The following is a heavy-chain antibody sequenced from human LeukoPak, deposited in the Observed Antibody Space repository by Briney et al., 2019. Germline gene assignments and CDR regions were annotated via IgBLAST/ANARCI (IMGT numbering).Heavy chain of an antibody. D-gene: IGHD2-21*02. CDR3: ARGQEPPASHIVVVTADFDY. Sequence: ASVKVSCKASGYTFPSYYMHWVRQAPGQGLEWMGIINPSGGSTSYAQKFQRRVTMTRDTSTRTVYMELSSMRSEDTAVYYCARGQEPPASHIVVVTADFDYWGQGTLVTVSS. CDR2: INPSGGST. CDR1: GYTFPSYY. J-gene: IGHJ4*02. V-gene: IGHV1-46*01.